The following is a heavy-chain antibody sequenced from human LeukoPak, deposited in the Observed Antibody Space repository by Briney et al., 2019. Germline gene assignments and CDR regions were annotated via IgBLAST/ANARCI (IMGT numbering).Heavy chain of an antibody. CDR2: ISSSGSTI. V-gene: IGHV3-48*03. CDR3: AKDSQAVAGTGDNWFDP. CDR1: GFTFSSYE. Sequence: PGGSLRLSCAASGFTFSSYEMNWVRQAPGKGLEWVSYISSSGSTIYYADSVKGRFTISRDNAKNSLYLQMNSLRAEDMALYYCAKDSQAVAGTGDNWFDPWGQGTLVTVSS. J-gene: IGHJ5*02. D-gene: IGHD6-19*01.